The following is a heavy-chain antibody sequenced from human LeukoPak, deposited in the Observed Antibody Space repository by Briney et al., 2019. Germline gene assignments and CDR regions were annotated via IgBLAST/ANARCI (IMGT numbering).Heavy chain of an antibody. CDR2: ISGSGGST. CDR1: GFTFSSYA. V-gene: IGHV3-23*01. D-gene: IGHD6-19*01. Sequence: PGGSLRLSCAASGFTFSSYAVSWVRQAPGKGLEWVSAISGSGGSTYYADSVTGRFTISRDNSKNTLYLQMNSLRAEDTAVYCCAKDRGLIAVAGQGDLFDYWGQGTLVTVSS. CDR3: AKDRGLIAVAGQGDLFDY. J-gene: IGHJ4*02.